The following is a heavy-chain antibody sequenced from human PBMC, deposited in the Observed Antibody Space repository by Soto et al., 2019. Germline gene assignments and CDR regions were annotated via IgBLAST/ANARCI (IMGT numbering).Heavy chain of an antibody. D-gene: IGHD3-22*01. J-gene: IGHJ4*02. CDR3: AKTVRLNYYDSSGYYLDY. CDR1: GFTFSSYG. Sequence: QVQLVESGGGVVQPGRSLRLSCAASGFTFSSYGMHWVRQAPGKGLEWVAVISYDGSNKYYADSVKGRFTISRDNSKNTLYLQMNSLRAEDTAVYYCAKTVRLNYYDSSGYYLDYWGQGTLVTVSS. CDR2: ISYDGSNK. V-gene: IGHV3-30*18.